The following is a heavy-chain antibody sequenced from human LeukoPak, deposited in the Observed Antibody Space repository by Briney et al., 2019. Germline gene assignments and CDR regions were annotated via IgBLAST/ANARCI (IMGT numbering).Heavy chain of an antibody. J-gene: IGHJ4*02. D-gene: IGHD5-24*01. V-gene: IGHV3-11*01. CDR2: ISSRGKTT. CDR3: ARGRDGYKY. Sequence: GXXLRLSCAASGFTFSDYYMSWIRQAPGKGLEWLSYISSRGKTTHFADSVKGRFSVSRDNTNNTLYVQMNSLRAEDTAVYFCARGRDGYKYWGQGTLVTVSS. CDR1: GFTFSDYY.